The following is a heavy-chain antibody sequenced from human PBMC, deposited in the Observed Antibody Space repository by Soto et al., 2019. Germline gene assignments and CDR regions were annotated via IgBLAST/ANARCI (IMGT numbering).Heavy chain of an antibody. CDR2: ISGSGGST. J-gene: IGHJ3*02. V-gene: IGHV3-23*01. D-gene: IGHD3-3*01. Sequence: EVQLLESGGGLVQPGVSLRLSCAASGFTFSSYAMSWVRQAPGKGLEWVSAISGSGGSTYYADSVKGRFTISRDNSNNTLYLQMISLRAEDTGVYYCAKDLTIFGVADAFDIWGQGTMVTVSS. CDR3: AKDLTIFGVADAFDI. CDR1: GFTFSSYA.